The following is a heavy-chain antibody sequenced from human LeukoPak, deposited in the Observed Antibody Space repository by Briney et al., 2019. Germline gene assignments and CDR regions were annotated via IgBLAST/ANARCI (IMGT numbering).Heavy chain of an antibody. J-gene: IGHJ6*02. D-gene: IGHD3-3*01. CDR3: ARVPYDFQGHYGIDV. Sequence: SQTLSLNCTVSGGSISCGSYYWSWIRQPAGKGLEWIGRIYTSGSTNYNPSLKSRVTISVDTSKNQFSLKLSSVTAADTAVYYCARVPYDFQGHYGIDVWGQGTTVTVSS. V-gene: IGHV4-61*02. CDR1: GGSISCGSYY. CDR2: IYTSGST.